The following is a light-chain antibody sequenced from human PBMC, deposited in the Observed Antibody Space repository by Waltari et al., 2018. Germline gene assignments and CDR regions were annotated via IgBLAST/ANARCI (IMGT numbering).Light chain of an antibody. Sequence: QSALTQPASVSGSPGQSITVSCTGTSSDIGTYNYVSWYQQHPGKAPKLMIYDVSSPPSGVSNRFSGSKSGNTASLTISGLQAEDEADYSCYSKSSSSPHVFGTGTKVTVL. CDR1: SSDIGTYNY. CDR2: DVS. V-gene: IGLV2-14*03. CDR3: YSKSSSSPHV. J-gene: IGLJ1*01.